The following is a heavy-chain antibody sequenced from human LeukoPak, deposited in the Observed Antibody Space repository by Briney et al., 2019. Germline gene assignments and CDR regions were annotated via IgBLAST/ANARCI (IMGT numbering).Heavy chain of an antibody. V-gene: IGHV3-48*03. J-gene: IGHJ3*02. CDR2: ISSSGSTI. CDR3: ARDGIISSSGDAFDI. D-gene: IGHD6-13*01. Sequence: PGGSLRLSCAASGFTFSSYEMNWVRQAPGKGLEWVSYISSSGSTIYYADSVKGRFTISRDNAKNSLYLQMNSLRAEDTAVYYCARDGIISSSGDAFDIWGQGTMVTVSS. CDR1: GFTFSSYE.